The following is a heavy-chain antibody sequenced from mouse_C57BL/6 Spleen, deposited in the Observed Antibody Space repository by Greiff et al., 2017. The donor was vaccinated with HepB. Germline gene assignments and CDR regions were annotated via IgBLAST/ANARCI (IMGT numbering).Heavy chain of an antibody. D-gene: IGHD1-1*02. CDR1: GYTFTDYE. V-gene: IGHV1-15*01. J-gene: IGHJ2*01. CDR2: IDPETGGT. CDR3: TRSTLVGTFDY. Sequence: VKLMESGAELVRPGASVTLSCKASGYTFTDYEMHWVKQTPVHGLEWIGAIDPETGGTAYNQKFKGKAILTADKSSSTAYMELRSLTSEDSAVYYCTRSTLVGTFDYWGQGTTLTVSS.